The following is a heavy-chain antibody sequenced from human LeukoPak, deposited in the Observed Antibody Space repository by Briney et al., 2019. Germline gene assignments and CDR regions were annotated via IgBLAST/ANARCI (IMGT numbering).Heavy chain of an antibody. D-gene: IGHD3-16*02. V-gene: IGHV3-30*04. J-gene: IGHJ5*02. CDR1: GFIFNTYA. CDR2: ISYDGSSK. CDR3: ARDEGSYDYLWGSYRYNWFDP. Sequence: GGSLRLSCSASGFIFNTYALHWVRQAPGKGLAGVALISYDGSSKYYADSVKGRFTISRDNSKHTLYLQVNSLRSEDTAVYYCARDEGSYDYLWGSYRYNWFDPWGQGTLVTVSS.